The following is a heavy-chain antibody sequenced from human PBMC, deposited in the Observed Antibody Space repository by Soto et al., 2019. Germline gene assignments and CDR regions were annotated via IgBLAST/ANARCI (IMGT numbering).Heavy chain of an antibody. V-gene: IGHV3-30*18. J-gene: IGHJ4*02. Sequence: QVQLVESGGGVVQPGRSLRLSCAASGFTFSSYGMHWVRQAPGKGLEWVAVISYDGSNKYYADSVKGRFTISRDNSKNTLYRQMNSLRAEDTAVYYCANVHLMTTGTTVGYWGQGTLVNVSS. CDR1: GFTFSSYG. D-gene: IGHD4-17*01. CDR3: ANVHLMTTGTTVGY. CDR2: ISYDGSNK.